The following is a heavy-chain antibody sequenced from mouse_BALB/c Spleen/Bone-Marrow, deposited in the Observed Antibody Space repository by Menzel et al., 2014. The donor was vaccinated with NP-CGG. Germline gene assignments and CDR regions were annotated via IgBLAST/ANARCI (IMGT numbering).Heavy chain of an antibody. CDR3: ALYYGDVMDY. V-gene: IGHV14-3*02. D-gene: IGHD1-1*01. Sequence: VQLKESGAELVEPGASVKLSCTASGFNIKDTYMHWVKQRPEQGLEWIGRIDPANGNTKYDPKFQGKATITADTSSNTAYLQLSSLTSEDTAVYYCALYYGDVMDYWGQGTSVTVSS. J-gene: IGHJ4*01. CDR2: IDPANGNT. CDR1: GFNIKDTY.